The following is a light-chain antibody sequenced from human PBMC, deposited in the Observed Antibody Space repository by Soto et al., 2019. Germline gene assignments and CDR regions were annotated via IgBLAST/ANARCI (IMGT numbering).Light chain of an antibody. CDR1: SSDVGGYNY. V-gene: IGLV2-14*03. J-gene: IGLJ1*01. CDR2: DVS. CDR3: SSYTSSSTLYV. Sequence: QSALTQPASVSGSPGQSITLSCTGTSSDVGGYNYVSWYQHHPGKAPKLMIYDVSNRPSGVSNRFSGSKSGNTASLTISGLQAEDEADYYCSSYTSSSTLYVFGTGTKLTVL.